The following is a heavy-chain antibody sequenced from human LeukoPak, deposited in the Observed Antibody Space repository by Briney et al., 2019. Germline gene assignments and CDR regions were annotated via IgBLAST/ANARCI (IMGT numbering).Heavy chain of an antibody. CDR2: ISGSGGST. D-gene: IGHD2-21*02. CDR1: GFTFSSYA. CDR3: AKDLDIVMVTARGAFDI. V-gene: IGHV3-23*01. J-gene: IGHJ3*02. Sequence: GGSPRLSCAASGFTFSSYAMSWVRQALGKGLEWVSAISGSGGSTYYADSVKGRFTISRDNSKNTLYLQMNSLRAEDTAVYYCAKDLDIVMVTARGAFDIWGQGTMVTVSS.